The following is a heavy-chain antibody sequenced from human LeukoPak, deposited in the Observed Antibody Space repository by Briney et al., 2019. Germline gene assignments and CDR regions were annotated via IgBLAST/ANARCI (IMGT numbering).Heavy chain of an antibody. J-gene: IGHJ4*02. CDR1: GFTFSSYA. Sequence: GGSLRLSCAASGFTFSSYAMSWVRQAPGKGLEWVSAISGSGGSTYYADSVKGRFTISRDNSKNTLYLQMNSLRAEDTAVYYCAKFSKNRESNYYDSSGPDYWGQGTLVTVSS. V-gene: IGHV3-23*01. CDR3: AKFSKNRESNYYDSSGPDY. D-gene: IGHD3-22*01. CDR2: ISGSGGST.